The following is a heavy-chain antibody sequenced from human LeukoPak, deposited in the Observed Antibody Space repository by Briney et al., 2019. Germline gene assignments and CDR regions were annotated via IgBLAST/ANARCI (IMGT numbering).Heavy chain of an antibody. D-gene: IGHD4/OR15-4a*01. Sequence: GGSLRLSCAASGFTFSTYAMSWVRQAPGKGLEWLSTIGGGGRDTFYADSVKGRFTVSRDNSKNTLYLQMSSLRAEDTAVYFCAKNRGANYYNYYMDVRGKGTTVTVSS. J-gene: IGHJ6*03. CDR1: GFTFSTYA. V-gene: IGHV3-23*01. CDR3: AKNRGANYYNYYMDV. CDR2: IGGGGRDT.